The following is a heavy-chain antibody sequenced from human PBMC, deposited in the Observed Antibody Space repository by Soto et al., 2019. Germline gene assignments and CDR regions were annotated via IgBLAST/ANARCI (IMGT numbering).Heavy chain of an antibody. CDR3: PRGIKSGAYSGWFDP. CDR1: GYTFTSYD. V-gene: IGHV1-8*01. CDR2: MNPNSGNT. Sequence: QVQLVQSGAEVKKPGASVKVSCKASGYTFTSYDINWVRQATGQGLEYLGWMNPNSGNTAYVQKFQCKGTSTWDTSIPTASMGLSSRRSEDRALYFCPRGIKSGAYSGWFDPWGQGALVTVSS. D-gene: IGHD4-17*01. J-gene: IGHJ5*02.